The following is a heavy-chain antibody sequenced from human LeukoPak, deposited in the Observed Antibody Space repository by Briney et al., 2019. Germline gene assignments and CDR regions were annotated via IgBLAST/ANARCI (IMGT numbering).Heavy chain of an antibody. J-gene: IGHJ4*02. CDR1: GFTFSSSA. CDR3: AKDWGYCSSTSCYQAIDDY. Sequence: GGSLRLSCTASGFTFSSSAMHWVRQAPGKGLEWVAVISYDGSNKYYADSVKGRFTISRDNSKNTLYLQMNSLRAEDTAVYYCAKDWGYCSSTSCYQAIDDYWGQGTLVTVSS. D-gene: IGHD2-2*01. V-gene: IGHV3-30*18. CDR2: ISYDGSNK.